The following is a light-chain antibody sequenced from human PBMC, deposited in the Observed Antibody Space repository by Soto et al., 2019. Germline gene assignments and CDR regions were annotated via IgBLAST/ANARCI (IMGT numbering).Light chain of an antibody. Sequence: QSVLTQPPSASGTPGQRVTISCSGSSSNIGSHPVNWYQQLPGTAPKLLLYGDNQRPSGVPDRFSASKSGASASLAISGLQSEDEATYYCASWDNSLNGLYVFGDGTRSPS. V-gene: IGLV1-44*01. CDR3: ASWDNSLNGLYV. J-gene: IGLJ1*01. CDR1: SSNIGSHP. CDR2: GDN.